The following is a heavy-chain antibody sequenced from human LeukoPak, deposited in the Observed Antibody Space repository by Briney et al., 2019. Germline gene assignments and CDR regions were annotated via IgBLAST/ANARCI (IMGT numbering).Heavy chain of an antibody. V-gene: IGHV3-48*02. Sequence: PGGSLRLSCAASGFTFSSYSMNWVRQAPGKGLEWVSYISSSSSSTIYYADSVKGRFTISRDNAKNSLYLQMNSLRDEDTAVYYCARDPYSGSYGDYYYYYMDVWGKGTTVTISS. CDR1: GFTFSSYS. D-gene: IGHD1-26*01. J-gene: IGHJ6*03. CDR3: ARDPYSGSYGDYYYYYMDV. CDR2: ISSSSSSTI.